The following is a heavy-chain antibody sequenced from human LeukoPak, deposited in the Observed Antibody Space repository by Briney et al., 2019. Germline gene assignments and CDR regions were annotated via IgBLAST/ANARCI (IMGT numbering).Heavy chain of an antibody. J-gene: IGHJ3*02. CDR3: ATIGGGAPSDRAFDI. Sequence: ASVKVPCKVSGYTLTELSMHWVRQAPGKGLEWMGGFDPEDGETIYAQKFRGRVTMTEDTSTDTAYMELSSLRSEDTAVYYCATIGGGAPSDRAFDIWGQGTMVTVSS. D-gene: IGHD1-26*01. CDR1: GYTLTELS. CDR2: FDPEDGET. V-gene: IGHV1-24*01.